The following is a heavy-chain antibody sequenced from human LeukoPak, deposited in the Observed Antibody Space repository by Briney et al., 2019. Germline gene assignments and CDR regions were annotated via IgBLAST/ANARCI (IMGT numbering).Heavy chain of an antibody. V-gene: IGHV3-30*02. J-gene: IGHJ4*02. CDR2: IRNDGSNH. CDR1: GFTFSHHG. Sequence: GGSLRLSCAASGFTFSHHGMHWVRQAPGKGLEWVAFIRNDGSNHYYADSVKGRFTISRDNSKNNVYLQMYSLRAEDTAVYYCAKLLGGSGDYWGQGTLVTVSS. D-gene: IGHD3-10*01. CDR3: AKLLGGSGDY.